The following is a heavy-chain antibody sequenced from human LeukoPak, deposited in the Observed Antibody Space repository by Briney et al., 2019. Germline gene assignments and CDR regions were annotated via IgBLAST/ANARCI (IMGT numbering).Heavy chain of an antibody. Sequence: ASVKVSCKASGYDFTSVGITWVRRAPGQGLEWMGWISPYNGNTRYAQKFQGRVAMTTDTSTTTAYMELRGLRFNDTAVYYCARTGSGSGWYFDYWGQGTLVTVSS. V-gene: IGHV1-18*01. J-gene: IGHJ4*02. CDR2: ISPYNGNT. CDR3: ARTGSGSGWYFDY. D-gene: IGHD6-19*01. CDR1: GYDFTSVG.